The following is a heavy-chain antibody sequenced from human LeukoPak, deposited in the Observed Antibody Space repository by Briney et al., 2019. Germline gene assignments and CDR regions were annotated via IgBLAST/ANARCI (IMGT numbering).Heavy chain of an antibody. J-gene: IGHJ4*02. CDR2: INHSGST. Sequence: SETLSLTCAVYGGSFSGYYWSWIRQPPGKGLEWIGEINHSGSTNYNPFLKSRVTISVDTSKNQFSLKLSSVTAADTAVYYCASGAQEFDYWGQGTLVTVSS. CDR1: GGSFSGYY. V-gene: IGHV4-34*01. CDR3: ASGAQEFDY.